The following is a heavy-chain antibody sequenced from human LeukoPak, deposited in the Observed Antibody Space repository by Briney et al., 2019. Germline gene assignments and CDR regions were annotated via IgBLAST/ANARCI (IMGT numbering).Heavy chain of an antibody. D-gene: IGHD1-26*01. V-gene: IGHV4-4*02. J-gene: IGHJ4*02. CDR2: IYHSGST. CDR3: ARVGSGSPFDY. Sequence: PSETLSLTCAVSGGSLSSSNWWSRVRPPPGKGGGGIGEIYHSGSTNYNPSLKSRLTISVDKSKNQFSLKLSSVTAADTAVYYCARVGSGSPFDYWGQGTLVTVSS. CDR1: GGSLSSSNW.